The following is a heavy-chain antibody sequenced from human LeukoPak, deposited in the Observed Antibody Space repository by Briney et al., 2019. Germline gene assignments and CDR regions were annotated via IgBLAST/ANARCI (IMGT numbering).Heavy chain of an antibody. J-gene: IGHJ5*02. D-gene: IGHD3-10*01. V-gene: IGHV3-23*01. CDR1: GFTFSSYA. CDR2: ISGSGGST. CDR3: AKDLGYYGSGSPNWFDP. Sequence: GGSLRLSCAASGFTFSSYAMSWVRQAPGKGLEWASAISGSGGSTYYADSVKGRFTISRDNSKNTLYLQMNSLRAEDTAVYYCAKDLGYYGSGSPNWFDPWGQGTLVTVSS.